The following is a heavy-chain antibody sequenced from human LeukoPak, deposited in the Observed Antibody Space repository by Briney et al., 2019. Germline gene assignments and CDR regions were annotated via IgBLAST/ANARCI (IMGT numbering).Heavy chain of an antibody. J-gene: IGHJ5*02. CDR1: GFTFSSYA. D-gene: IGHD2-15*01. V-gene: IGHV3-23*01. CDR3: AKRASLVSATPWFDP. Sequence: PGGSLRLSCAASGFTFSSYAMSWVRHAPGKGLEWVSDISNSGDSTYYADSVKGRFTISRDNSRNTLYLQMNNLRAEDTAVFYCAKRASLVSATPWFDPWGQGTLVTVSS. CDR2: ISNSGDST.